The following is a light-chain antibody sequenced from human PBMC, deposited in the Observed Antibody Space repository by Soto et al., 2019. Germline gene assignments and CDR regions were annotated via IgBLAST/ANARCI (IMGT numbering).Light chain of an antibody. CDR3: QQYNSWPWT. J-gene: IGKJ1*01. V-gene: IGKV3-15*01. CDR2: GAS. CDR1: QNINNN. Sequence: EIVMTQSPATLSVSPGERATLSCRASQNINNNLAWYQQKPGQAPRLLIHGASTRATGIPARISGSGSGTEFTLTISSLQSEDFAVYYCQQYNSWPWTFGQGTKVEIK.